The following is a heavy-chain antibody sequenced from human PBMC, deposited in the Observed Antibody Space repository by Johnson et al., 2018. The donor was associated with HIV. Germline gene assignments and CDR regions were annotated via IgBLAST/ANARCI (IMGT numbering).Heavy chain of an antibody. CDR3: AREALTYYDSSGSYYPVHDAFDI. Sequence: RQAPGKGLEWVAVISYDGSNKYYADSVKGRFTISRDNSKNTLYLQMNSLRAEDTALYYCAREALTYYDSSGSYYPVHDAFDIWGLGTLVTVSS. CDR2: ISYDGSNK. J-gene: IGHJ3*02. V-gene: IGHV3-33*05. D-gene: IGHD3-10*01.